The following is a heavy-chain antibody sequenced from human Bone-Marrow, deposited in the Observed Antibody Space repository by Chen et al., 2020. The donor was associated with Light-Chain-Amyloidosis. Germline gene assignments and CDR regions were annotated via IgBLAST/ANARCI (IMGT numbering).Heavy chain of an antibody. D-gene: IGHD3-3*01. CDR1: GSTFSSYW. CDR3: ARELAIFGVVIHYYYYYGMGV. CDR2: IKQDGSEK. J-gene: IGHJ6*02. Sequence: EVQLVESGGGLVQPGGSLRLSCAASGSTFSSYWMSWVRQAPGKGLEWVANIKQDGSEKYYVDSVKGRFTISRDNAKNSLYLQMNSLRAEDTAVYYCARELAIFGVVIHYYYYYGMGVWGQGTTVTVSS. V-gene: IGHV3-7*01.